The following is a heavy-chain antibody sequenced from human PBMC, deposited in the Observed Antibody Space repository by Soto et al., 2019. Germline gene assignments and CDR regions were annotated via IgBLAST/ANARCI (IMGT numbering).Heavy chain of an antibody. V-gene: IGHV1-3*01. CDR2: INAGNGNT. J-gene: IGHJ4*02. Sequence: GASVKVSCTASGYTFTSYAMHWVRQAPGQRLEWMGWINAGNGNTKYSQKFQGRVTITRDTSASTAYMELSSLRSEDTAVYYCARERGSSSNIVVVVAASHWGQGTLVTVSS. CDR3: ARERGSSSNIVVVVAASH. CDR1: GYTFTSYA. D-gene: IGHD2-15*01.